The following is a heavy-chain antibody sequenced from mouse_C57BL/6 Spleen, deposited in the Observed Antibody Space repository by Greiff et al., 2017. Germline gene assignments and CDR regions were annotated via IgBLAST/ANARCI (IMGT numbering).Heavy chain of an antibody. CDR2: IYPGDGDT. CDR3: ARWDYGYSWFAY. J-gene: IGHJ3*01. CDR1: AYAFGGSG. D-gene: IGHD2-2*01. V-gene: IGHV1-82*01. Sequence: VKLMESGPELVKPGASGKISCKASAYAFGGSGWNGGKQRPGKGLGWIGRIYPGDGDTKYNGKFKGKATLTADKSSSTAYMQLSSLTSEDSAVYFCARWDYGYSWFAYWGQGTLVTVSA.